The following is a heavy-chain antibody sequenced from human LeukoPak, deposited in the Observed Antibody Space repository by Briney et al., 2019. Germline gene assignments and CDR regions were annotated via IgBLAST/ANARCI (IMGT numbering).Heavy chain of an antibody. Sequence: SVKLSCTASGSTFSSYYMNWVRQAPGQQLEWMGLINPTGGSTGYAQKFQGRVTMTRDMSTTTDYMELSSLRSEDTAIYYCARDNSVGDNAWWFDPWGQGTLVTVSS. CDR1: GSTFSSYY. CDR3: ARDNSVGDNAWWFDP. J-gene: IGHJ5*02. D-gene: IGHD1-26*01. V-gene: IGHV1-46*01. CDR2: INPTGGST.